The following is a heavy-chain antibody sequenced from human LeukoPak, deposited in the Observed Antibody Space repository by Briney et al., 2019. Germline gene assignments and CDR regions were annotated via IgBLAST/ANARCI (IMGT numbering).Heavy chain of an antibody. Sequence: ASETLSLTCAVYGGSFSGYYWSWLRQPPGKGLEWIGEINHSGSNNFHPSLKSRVTISVDTSKNQFSLKLSSVTAADTAVYYCARGRDYWGQGTLVTVSS. CDR3: ARGRDY. J-gene: IGHJ4*02. CDR1: GGSFSGYY. CDR2: INHSGSN. V-gene: IGHV4-34*01.